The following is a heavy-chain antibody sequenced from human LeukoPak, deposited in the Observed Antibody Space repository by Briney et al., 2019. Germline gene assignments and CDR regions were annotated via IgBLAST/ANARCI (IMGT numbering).Heavy chain of an antibody. CDR1: GGTFSSYA. D-gene: IGHD6-13*01. CDR3: ARGDGYSSNGYFDY. J-gene: IGHJ4*02. Sequence: SVKISCKASGGTFSSYAISWVRQAPGQGLEWMGGIIPILGTANYAQKFQGRVTITTDESTSTAYMELSSLRSEDTAVYYCARGDGYSSNGYFDYWGQGTLVTVSS. CDR2: IIPILGTA. V-gene: IGHV1-69*05.